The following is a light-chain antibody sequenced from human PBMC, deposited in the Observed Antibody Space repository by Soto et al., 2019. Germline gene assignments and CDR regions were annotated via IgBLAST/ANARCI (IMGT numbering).Light chain of an antibody. CDR1: QNIIFY. CDR2: AAS. Sequence: DIQMTQSPSFLSASVGDSVTITCRASQNIIFYLNWYQQRKGKSPKLLIYAASNLQSGVPARFSGSGSRTDYTLIISNLQPEDFATDFCQQSYTTPVYSFGQGTKLEVK. CDR3: QQSYTTPVYS. V-gene: IGKV1-39*01. J-gene: IGKJ2*01.